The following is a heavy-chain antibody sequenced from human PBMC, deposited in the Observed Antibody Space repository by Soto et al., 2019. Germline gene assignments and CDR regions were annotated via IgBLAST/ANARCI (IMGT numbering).Heavy chain of an antibody. J-gene: IGHJ6*02. CDR2: IIPMFGTT. V-gene: IGHV1-69*06. D-gene: IGHD2-15*01. CDR3: ARRPSRYCSGGGCYSGDYYGLDV. Sequence: SVKVSCKASGGSFSTNGLNWVRQAPGQGLEWMGGIIPMFGTTNNAQKFQGRVTFTADRLTNMVYMDLSNLTPDDTAIYYCARRPSRYCSGGGCYSGDYYGLDVWGQGTTVTVSS. CDR1: GGSFSTNG.